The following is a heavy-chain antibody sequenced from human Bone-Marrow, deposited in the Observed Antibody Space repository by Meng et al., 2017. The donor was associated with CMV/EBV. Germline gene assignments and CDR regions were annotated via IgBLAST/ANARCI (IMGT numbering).Heavy chain of an antibody. CDR3: ARVLRANAPDY. V-gene: IGHV3-69-1*01. D-gene: IGHD4/OR15-4a*01. CDR1: GFTFSDYY. CDR2: ISSSSTI. J-gene: IGHJ4*02. Sequence: GESLKISCAASGFTFSDYYMNWVRQAPGKGLEWVSSISSSSTIYYADSVKGRFTISRDNAKNSLYLQMNSLRAEDTAVYYCARVLRANAPDYWGQGTLVTVAS.